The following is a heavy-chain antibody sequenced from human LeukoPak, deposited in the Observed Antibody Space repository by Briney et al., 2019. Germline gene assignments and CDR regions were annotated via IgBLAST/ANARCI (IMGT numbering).Heavy chain of an antibody. CDR2: ISSSSSTI. Sequence: GGSLRLSCAASGFTFSSYSMNWVRQAPGKGLEWVSYISSSSSTIYYADSVKGRFTISRDNAKNSLYLQMNSLRAEDTAVYYCARDPRGGVVPAAIFYWGQGTLVTVSS. J-gene: IGHJ4*02. D-gene: IGHD2-2*02. CDR3: ARDPRGGVVPAAIFY. V-gene: IGHV3-48*01. CDR1: GFTFSSYS.